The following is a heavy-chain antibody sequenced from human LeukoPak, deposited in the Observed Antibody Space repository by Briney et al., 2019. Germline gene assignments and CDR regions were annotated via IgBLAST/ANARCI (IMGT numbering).Heavy chain of an antibody. Sequence: ASVKVSCKASGYTFTSYGISWVRQAPGQGLEWMGWISAYNGNTNYAQKLQGRVTMTTDTSTSTAYMELRSLRSDDTAVYYCARVMAYGSGGNWFDPWGQGTLATVSS. V-gene: IGHV1-18*01. D-gene: IGHD3-10*01. J-gene: IGHJ5*02. CDR2: ISAYNGNT. CDR3: ARVMAYGSGGNWFDP. CDR1: GYTFTSYG.